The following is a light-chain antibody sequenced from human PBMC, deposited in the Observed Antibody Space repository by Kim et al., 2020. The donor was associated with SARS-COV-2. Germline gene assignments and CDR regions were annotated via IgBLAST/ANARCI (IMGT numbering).Light chain of an antibody. V-gene: IGKV3-15*01. CDR1: QGISSN. CDR3: QQYYNWYT. Sequence: RSVSPGERATLSCRASQGISSNLAWYQQKPGQPPRLLISGASTRATGIPARFSGSGSGTEFSLTISSLQSEDFAVYYCQQYYNWYTFGQGTKLEI. CDR2: GAS. J-gene: IGKJ2*01.